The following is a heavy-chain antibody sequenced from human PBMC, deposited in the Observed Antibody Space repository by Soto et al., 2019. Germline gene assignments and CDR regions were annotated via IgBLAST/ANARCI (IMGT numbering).Heavy chain of an antibody. V-gene: IGHV3-15*01. CDR2: IKSKSDGETT. J-gene: IGHJ4*02. CDR1: GFTFSHAW. CDR3: YAALDRASES. Sequence: EVHLVESGGGLVKPGGSLRLSCAASGFTFSHAWMTWVRRAPGKGLEWVGRIKSKSDGETTDYAAPVKGRFSISRDDLKNMLYLQMNSLKTEDTDVYYCYAALDRASESWGQGTLVTVSS. D-gene: IGHD5-18*01.